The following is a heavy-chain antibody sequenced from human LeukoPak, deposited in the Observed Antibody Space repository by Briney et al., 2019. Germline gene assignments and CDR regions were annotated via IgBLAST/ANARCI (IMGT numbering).Heavy chain of an antibody. CDR3: ASVYSSPDY. D-gene: IGHD6-6*01. Sequence: SETLSLTCAVYGGSFSGYYWSWIRQPPGKGLEWIGEINHSGSTNYNPSLKSRVTMSVDTSKNQFSLKLSSVTAADTAVYYCASVYSSPDYWGQGTLVTVSS. J-gene: IGHJ4*02. V-gene: IGHV4-34*01. CDR1: GGSFSGYY. CDR2: INHSGST.